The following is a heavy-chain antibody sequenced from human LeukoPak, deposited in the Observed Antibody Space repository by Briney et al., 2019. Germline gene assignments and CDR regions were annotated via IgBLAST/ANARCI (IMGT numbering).Heavy chain of an antibody. D-gene: IGHD6-19*01. J-gene: IGHJ4*02. Sequence: GGSLRLSCVASGFTFTKCAMSWIRQAPGKGLEWVAIITATGDTAYYADSVKGRFTISRDNSRNTVYMQMNSLRAEDTAVYYCARDSSGWYLGYWGQGTLVTVSS. CDR1: GFTFTKCA. CDR3: ARDSSGWYLGY. CDR2: ITATGDTA. V-gene: IGHV3-23*01.